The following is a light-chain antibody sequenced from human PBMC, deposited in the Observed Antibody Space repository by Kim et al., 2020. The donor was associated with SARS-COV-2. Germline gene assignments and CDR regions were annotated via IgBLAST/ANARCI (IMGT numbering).Light chain of an antibody. Sequence: ACVGDRVTITCRASQGISNYLAWYQQKPGKVPKLLIYGASTLQSGVPSRFSGSGSGTDFTLSISSLQPEDVATYYCHKYNSAPLTFGGGTKVDIK. CDR3: HKYNSAPLT. CDR1: QGISNY. V-gene: IGKV1-27*01. J-gene: IGKJ4*01. CDR2: GAS.